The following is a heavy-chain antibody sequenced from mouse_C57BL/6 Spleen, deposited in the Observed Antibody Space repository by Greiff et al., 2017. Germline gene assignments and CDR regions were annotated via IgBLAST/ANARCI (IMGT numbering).Heavy chain of an antibody. CDR1: GFTFTDYY. Sequence: EVKLVESGGGLVQPGGSLSLSCAASGFTFTDYYMSWVRQPPGKALEWLGFIRNKANGYTTEYSASVKGRFTISRDNSQSILYLQMNALRAEYSATYYCARYHWDYAMDYWGQGTSVTVSS. V-gene: IGHV7-3*01. CDR3: ARYHWDYAMDY. CDR2: IRNKANGYTT. D-gene: IGHD4-1*01. J-gene: IGHJ4*01.